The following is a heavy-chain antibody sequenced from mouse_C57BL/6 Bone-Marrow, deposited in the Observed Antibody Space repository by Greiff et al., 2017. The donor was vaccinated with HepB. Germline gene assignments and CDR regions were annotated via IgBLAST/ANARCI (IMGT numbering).Heavy chain of an antibody. D-gene: IGHD2-1*01. CDR1: GYAFSSSW. Sequence: VKLVESGPELVKPGASVKISCKASGYAFSSSWMNWVKQRPGKGLAWIGRIYPGDGDTNYNGKFKGKATLTADKSSSTAYMQHSSLTSEDSAVSCCAGSLYGINAYWGQGTRVTVSA. CDR3: AGSLYGINAY. CDR2: IYPGDGDT. V-gene: IGHV1-82*01. J-gene: IGHJ3*01.